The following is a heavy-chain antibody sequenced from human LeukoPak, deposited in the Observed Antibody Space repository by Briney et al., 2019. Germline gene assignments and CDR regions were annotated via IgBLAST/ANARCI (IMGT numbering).Heavy chain of an antibody. Sequence: GGSLRLSCAASGFTFDDYAMHWVRQAPGKGLEWVSLISWDGGSTYYADSVKGRFTISRDNSKNSLYLQMNSLRAEDTALYYCAKDISEYSTYYGMDVWGQGTTVTVSS. CDR2: ISWDGGST. CDR3: AKDISEYSTYYGMDV. CDR1: GFTFDDYA. D-gene: IGHD6-6*01. V-gene: IGHV3-43D*03. J-gene: IGHJ6*02.